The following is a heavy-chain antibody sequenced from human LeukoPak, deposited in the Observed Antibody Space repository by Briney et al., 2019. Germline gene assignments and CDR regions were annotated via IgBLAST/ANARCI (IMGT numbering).Heavy chain of an antibody. Sequence: SETLSLTCTVSGDSISGSSYYWSWIRQPPGKGLEWIGYIYYSGSTNYNPSLKSRVTISVDTSKNQFSLKLSSVTAADTAVYYCARVNDFWSGYYTNWFDPWGQGTLVTVSS. CDR3: ARVNDFWSGYYTNWFDP. J-gene: IGHJ5*02. CDR2: IYYSGST. V-gene: IGHV4-61*01. CDR1: GDSISGSSYY. D-gene: IGHD3-3*01.